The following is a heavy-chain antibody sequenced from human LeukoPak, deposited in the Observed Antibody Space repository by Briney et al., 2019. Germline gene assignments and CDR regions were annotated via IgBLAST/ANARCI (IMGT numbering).Heavy chain of an antibody. CDR2: IYYSGGT. CDR3: ARQGGADYYFDY. Sequence: SETLSLTCTVSGGSISSSTYYWGWIRQPPGKGLEWIGAIYYSGGTYYNPSLRGPVTISVDTSKNQFSLKLSSVTAADTAVYFCARQGGADYYFDYWGQGTLVTVSS. CDR1: GGSISSSTYY. J-gene: IGHJ4*02. V-gene: IGHV4-39*01. D-gene: IGHD2-21*02.